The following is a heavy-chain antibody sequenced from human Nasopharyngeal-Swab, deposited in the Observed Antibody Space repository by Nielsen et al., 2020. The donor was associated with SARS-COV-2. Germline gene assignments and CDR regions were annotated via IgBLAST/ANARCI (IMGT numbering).Heavy chain of an antibody. J-gene: IGHJ3*02. D-gene: IGHD1-7*01. CDR3: ARVSAGTSKRDAFDI. CDR2: MNPNSGNT. V-gene: IGHV1-8*03. Sequence: VKVSCKASGYTFTSYDINWVRQATGQGLEWMGWMNPNSGNTGYAQKFQGRVTITRNTSISTAYMELSSLRSEDTAVYYCARVSAGTSKRDAFDIWGQGTMVTVSS. CDR1: GYTFTSYD.